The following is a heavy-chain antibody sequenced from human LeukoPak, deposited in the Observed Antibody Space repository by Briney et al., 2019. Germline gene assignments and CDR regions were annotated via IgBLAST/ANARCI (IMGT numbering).Heavy chain of an antibody. V-gene: IGHV3-21*01. CDR3: AKSSGWNYYYYYMDV. CDR1: GFTFSNYG. CDR2: ISSSSTYI. J-gene: IGHJ6*03. D-gene: IGHD6-19*01. Sequence: GGSLRLSCAASGFTFSNYGMNWVRQAPGKGLEWVSSISSSSTYIYYADSVKGRFTISRDDAKNSLYLQMNSLRAEDTAVYYCAKSSGWNYYYYYMDVWGKGTTVIASS.